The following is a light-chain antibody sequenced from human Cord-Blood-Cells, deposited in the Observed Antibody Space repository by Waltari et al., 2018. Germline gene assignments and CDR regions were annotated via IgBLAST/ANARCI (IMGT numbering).Light chain of an antibody. CDR3: CSYAGSSTHYV. CDR2: EVS. V-gene: IGLV2-23*02. J-gene: IGLJ1*01. CDR1: SRDVGSYNL. Sequence: QSALTQPASVSGSPGQSITLSCTGTSRDVGSYNLVSWYQQHPGKAPKLMIYEVSKRPSGVSNRFSGSKSGNTASLTISGLQAEDEADYYCCSYAGSSTHYVFGTGTKVTVL.